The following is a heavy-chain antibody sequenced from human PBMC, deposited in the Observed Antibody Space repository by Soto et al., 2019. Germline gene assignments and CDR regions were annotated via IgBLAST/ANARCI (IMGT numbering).Heavy chain of an antibody. CDR2: ISGGGGST. V-gene: IGHV3-23*01. Sequence: PGGSLRLSCAASGFTFSSSWMHWVRQAPGKGLEWVSGISGGGGSTYYADSVKGRFTISRDNSKNTLYLQMNSLRAEDTAVYYCAKDISDDTIAVAAGYWGQGTLVTVSS. CDR1: GFTFSSSW. J-gene: IGHJ4*02. CDR3: AKDISDDTIAVAAGY. D-gene: IGHD6-19*01.